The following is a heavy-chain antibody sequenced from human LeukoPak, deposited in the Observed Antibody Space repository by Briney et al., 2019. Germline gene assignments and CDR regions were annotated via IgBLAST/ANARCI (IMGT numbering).Heavy chain of an antibody. CDR1: GLTFSSYW. J-gene: IGHJ4*02. Sequence: GGSLRLSCAASGLTFSSYWMTWVRQAPGKGLEWVANINQDGSEKYYVDSVKDRFTISRDNTKNSLSLQMNALRADDTAVYYCARDPRIAVAGHLDCWGQGSLVIVSS. CDR3: ARDPRIAVAGHLDC. CDR2: INQDGSEK. V-gene: IGHV3-7*01. D-gene: IGHD6-19*01.